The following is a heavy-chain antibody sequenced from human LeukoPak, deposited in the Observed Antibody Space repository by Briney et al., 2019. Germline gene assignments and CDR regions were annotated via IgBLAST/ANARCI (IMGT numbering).Heavy chain of an antibody. D-gene: IGHD1-26*01. CDR2: ISSDGSGK. V-gene: IGHV3-30*18. CDR1: GFTYSSYG. CDR3: AKDLMGGNYYLDY. J-gene: IGHJ4*02. Sequence: GRSLRLSCTTTGFTYSSYGMHWVRQAPGKGLEWVAVISSDGSGKHSAESVKGRFTISRDNSKNTLYLQMNRLRAEDTAVYYCAKDLMGGNYYLDYWGQGTLVTVSS.